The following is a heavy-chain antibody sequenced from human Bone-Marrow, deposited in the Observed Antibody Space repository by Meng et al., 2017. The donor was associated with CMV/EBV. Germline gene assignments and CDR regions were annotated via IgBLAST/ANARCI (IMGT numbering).Heavy chain of an antibody. J-gene: IGHJ5*02. Sequence: GDSLKISCAASGFRIRTYWMTWVRQAPGKGLEWVANIKKDGSEKFYVDSVKGRFTISRDNAKNTLYLQMNSLRADDTAVYYCFMGHYSGAWGQGTPVTVSS. CDR1: GFRIRTYW. CDR3: FMGHYSGA. V-gene: IGHV3-7*01. CDR2: IKKDGSEK. D-gene: IGHD2-21*01.